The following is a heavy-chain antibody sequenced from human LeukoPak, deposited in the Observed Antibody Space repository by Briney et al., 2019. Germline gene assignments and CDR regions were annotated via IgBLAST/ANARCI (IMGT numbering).Heavy chain of an antibody. CDR2: INQEGSEK. Sequence: GGSLRLSCAASGFNFKTYWMTWVRQAPGKGLERVAKINQEGSEKHYVDSVQGRFTISRDNSDSSLYLQMNSLRVDDTAIYYCARFGATHSGSYNPWGQGTLVTVSS. J-gene: IGHJ5*02. CDR3: ARFGATHSGSYNP. V-gene: IGHV3-7*01. D-gene: IGHD1-26*01. CDR1: GFNFKTYW.